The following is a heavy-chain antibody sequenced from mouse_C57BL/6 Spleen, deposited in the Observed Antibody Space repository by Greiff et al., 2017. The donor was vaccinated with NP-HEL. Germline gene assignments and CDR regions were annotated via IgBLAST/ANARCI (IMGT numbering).Heavy chain of an antibody. CDR1: GYSITSGYY. J-gene: IGHJ1*03. Sequence: EVKLMESGPGLVKPSQSLSLTCSVTGYSITSGYYWNWIRQFPGNKLEWMGYISYDGSNNYNPSLKNRISITRDTSKNQFFLKLNSVTTEDTATYYCARGGNWVWYFDVWGTGTTVTVSS. CDR3: ARGGNWVWYFDV. D-gene: IGHD4-1*01. CDR2: ISYDGSN. V-gene: IGHV3-6*01.